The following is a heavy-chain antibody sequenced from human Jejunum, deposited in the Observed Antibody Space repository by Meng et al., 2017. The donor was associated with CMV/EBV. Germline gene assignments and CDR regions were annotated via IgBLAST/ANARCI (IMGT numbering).Heavy chain of an antibody. CDR3: ARGNALDY. J-gene: IGHJ4*02. CDR2: MKTDGSEK. Sequence: LTCAASGFIFRNYWMSWARQAPGRGLEWVASMKTDGSEKYYVDSVKGRFTMSRDNAKNSLYLQMNSLRAEDTAVYYCARGNALDYWGLGTRGTVSS. V-gene: IGHV3-7*01. CDR1: GFIFRNYW.